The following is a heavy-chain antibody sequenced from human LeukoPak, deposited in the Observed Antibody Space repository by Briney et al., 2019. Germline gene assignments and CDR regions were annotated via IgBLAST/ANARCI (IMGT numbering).Heavy chain of an antibody. J-gene: IGHJ6*03. D-gene: IGHD6-25*01. CDR2: IGSSDSTT. CDR3: MDV. CDR1: GFIFNDYE. V-gene: IGHV3-48*03. Sequence: GGSLRLSCVASGFIFNDYEMNWVRQAPGKGLEWLSYIGSSDSTTHYADSVKGRFTISRDNAKNSLYYCARDGTPNYSSGWVYMDVWGEGTTVTISS.